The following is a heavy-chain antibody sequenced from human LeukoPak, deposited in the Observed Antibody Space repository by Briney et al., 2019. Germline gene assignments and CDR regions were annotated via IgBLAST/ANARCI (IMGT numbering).Heavy chain of an antibody. Sequence: GGSLRLSCAASGFTFSSYGMHWVRQAPGKGLEWVAVIWYDGSNKNYADSVKGRFTISRDNSKNTLYLQMNSLRAEDTAVYYCAKAARPRQSIYYFDYWGQGTLVTVSS. CDR3: AKAARPRQSIYYFDY. D-gene: IGHD5-24*01. CDR1: GFTFSSYG. J-gene: IGHJ4*02. V-gene: IGHV3-33*06. CDR2: IWYDGSNK.